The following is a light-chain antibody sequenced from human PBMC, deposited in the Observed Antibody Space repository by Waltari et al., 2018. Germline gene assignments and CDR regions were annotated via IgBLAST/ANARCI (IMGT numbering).Light chain of an antibody. CDR2: EGS. V-gene: IGLV2-23*01. CDR1: SSDVGRSNL. CDR3: CSYAGSSTYYV. J-gene: IGLJ1*01. Sequence: QSALTQPASVSGSPGPSITLSCPGTSSDVGRSNLVSWYQQHPGKAPKLMIYEGSKRPSGVSNRFSGSKSGNTASLTISGLQAEDEADYYCCSYAGSSTYYVFGTGTKVTVL.